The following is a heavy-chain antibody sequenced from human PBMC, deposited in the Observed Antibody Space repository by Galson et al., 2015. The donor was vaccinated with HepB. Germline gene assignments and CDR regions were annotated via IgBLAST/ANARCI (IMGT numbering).Heavy chain of an antibody. J-gene: IGHJ4*02. CDR1: GFTFSNSG. CDR3: AKEGPADYDFWSGYYPQPYYFDY. CDR2: IWYDGSNK. D-gene: IGHD3-3*01. Sequence: SLRLSCAASGFTFSNSGMSWVRQAPGKGPEWVALIWYDGSNKYADSVKGRFTIFRDNSKNTLYLQMNSLRAEDTAVYYCAKEGPADYDFWSGYYPQPYYFDYWGQGTLVTVSS. V-gene: IGHV3-33*06.